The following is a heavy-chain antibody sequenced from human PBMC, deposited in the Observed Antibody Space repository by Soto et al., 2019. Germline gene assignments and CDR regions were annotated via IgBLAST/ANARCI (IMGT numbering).Heavy chain of an antibody. Sequence: GGSLRLSCAASGFKSSNYWMSWVRQAPGKGLEWVGNIKHDTSEAHYADSVKGRFTITRDNIKNFLFLQMNGLRADDTASYYCARDGLLFSGPYRPSRFDYWGLGTLVTVSS. CDR2: IKHDTSEA. V-gene: IGHV3-7*03. CDR1: GFKSSNYW. D-gene: IGHD3-16*02. CDR3: ARDGLLFSGPYRPSRFDY. J-gene: IGHJ4*02.